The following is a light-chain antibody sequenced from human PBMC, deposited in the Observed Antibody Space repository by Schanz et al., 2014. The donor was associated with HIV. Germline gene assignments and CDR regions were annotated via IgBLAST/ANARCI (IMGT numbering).Light chain of an antibody. CDR3: CSYAGSVL. J-gene: IGLJ2*01. CDR2: EMH. V-gene: IGLV2-8*01. CDR1: SSDIGGY. Sequence: QSALTQPPSASGSPGQSVTISCTGTSSDIGGYVSWYQHHPGKAPKLLISEMHRRPSGVPDRFSGSKSGNTASLTISGLQAEDEAVYYCCSYAGSVLFGGGTKLTVL.